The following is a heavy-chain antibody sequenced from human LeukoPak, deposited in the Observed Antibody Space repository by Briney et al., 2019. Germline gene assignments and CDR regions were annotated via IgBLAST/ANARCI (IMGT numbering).Heavy chain of an antibody. Sequence: GGSLRLSCAASGFTFSSYWMSWVRQAPGKGLEWVANIKQDGSEKYYVDSVKGRFTISRDNAKNSLYLQMNSLRAEDTAVYYCARAAGYGDYVVYYFDYWGQGTLVTVSS. V-gene: IGHV3-7*01. CDR1: GFTFSSYW. D-gene: IGHD4-17*01. J-gene: IGHJ4*02. CDR3: ARAAGYGDYVVYYFDY. CDR2: IKQDGSEK.